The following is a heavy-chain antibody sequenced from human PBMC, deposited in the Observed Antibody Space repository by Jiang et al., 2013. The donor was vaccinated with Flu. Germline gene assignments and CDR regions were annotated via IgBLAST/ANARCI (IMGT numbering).Heavy chain of an antibody. J-gene: IGHJ4*02. D-gene: IGHD3-16*01. Sequence: GLVKPSQTLSLTCAISGDSVSSDTASWNWIRQSPSRGLEWLGRTYYRSKWYRDSVFSMKSRITINADTSKNQVSLQIDSVTPEDTAMYYCAKGGEGHLVARFQYWGQGTLVTVSS. CDR3: AKGGEGHLVARFQY. CDR2: TYYRSKWYR. V-gene: IGHV6-1*01. CDR1: GDSVSSDTAS.